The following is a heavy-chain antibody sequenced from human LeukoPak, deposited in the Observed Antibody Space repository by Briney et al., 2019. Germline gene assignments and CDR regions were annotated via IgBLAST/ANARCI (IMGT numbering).Heavy chain of an antibody. D-gene: IGHD2-8*01. CDR1: GFTFSSYA. CDR2: ISGSGGST. V-gene: IGHV3-23*01. J-gene: IGHJ4*02. CDR3: AKEELGYCTNGVCPPHD. Sequence: GGSLRLSCAASGFTFSSYAMSWVRQAPGKGLEWVSAISGSGGSTYYADSVKGRFTISRDNSKNTLYLQMNSLRAEDTAVYYCAKEELGYCTNGVCPPHDWGQGTLVTVSS.